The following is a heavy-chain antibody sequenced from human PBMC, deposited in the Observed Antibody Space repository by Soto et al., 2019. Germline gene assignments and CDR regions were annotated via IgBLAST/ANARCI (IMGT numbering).Heavy chain of an antibody. J-gene: IGHJ4*02. Sequence: ASVKVSCNASGYTFTGYYMHWVRQAPGQGLEWMGWINPNSGGTNYAQKFQGWVTMTRDTSISTAYMELSRLRSDDTAVYYCARDPGHCSSTSCYDTDSGFDYWGQGTLVTVSS. CDR2: INPNSGGT. CDR3: ARDPGHCSSTSCYDTDSGFDY. CDR1: GYTFTGYY. D-gene: IGHD2-2*01. V-gene: IGHV1-2*04.